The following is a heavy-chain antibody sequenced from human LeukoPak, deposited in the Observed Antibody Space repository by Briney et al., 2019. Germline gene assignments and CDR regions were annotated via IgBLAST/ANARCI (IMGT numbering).Heavy chain of an antibody. D-gene: IGHD1-7*01. J-gene: IGHJ3*02. CDR3: ARTTSMNYVGDAFHI. V-gene: IGHV3-23*01. CDR1: GFTFSISA. CDR2: ISGSVVST. Sequence: PGGSLRLSCAASGFTFSISAMSWVRQAQGKRLEWVSGISGSVVSTYYADSVKGRFTISRDNAKSTLFLQMNSLRAEDTALYYCARTTSMNYVGDAFHIWGQGTMVTVSS.